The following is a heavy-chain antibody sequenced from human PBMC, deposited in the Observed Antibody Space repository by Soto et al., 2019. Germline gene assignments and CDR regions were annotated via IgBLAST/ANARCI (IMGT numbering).Heavy chain of an antibody. D-gene: IGHD2-21*02. CDR1: GFTFSSYG. J-gene: IGHJ6*02. CDR3: ASGRGDSYAYGMDV. Sequence: GGSLRLSCVASGFTFSSYGMHWVRQAPGKGLEWVAVIWYDGSNKYYADSVKGRFTISRDNSKNTLYLQMNSLRAEDTAVYYCASGRGDSYAYGMDVWGQGTTVTVSS. CDR2: IWYDGSNK. V-gene: IGHV3-33*01.